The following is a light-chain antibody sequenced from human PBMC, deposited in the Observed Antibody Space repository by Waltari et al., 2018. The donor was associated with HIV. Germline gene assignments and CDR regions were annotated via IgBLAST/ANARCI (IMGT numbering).Light chain of an antibody. CDR3: SSYTSSSTLVV. Sequence: QSALTQPASVSGSPGQSITISCTGTSSDVGGFNYVSWYQHHPGKAPKFMLYDVTSRPSVVFTRFSGSKSGNPASLTISGLQAEDEADYYCSSYTSSSTLVVFGGGTKLTVL. CDR1: SSDVGGFNY. V-gene: IGLV2-14*03. CDR2: DVT. J-gene: IGLJ2*01.